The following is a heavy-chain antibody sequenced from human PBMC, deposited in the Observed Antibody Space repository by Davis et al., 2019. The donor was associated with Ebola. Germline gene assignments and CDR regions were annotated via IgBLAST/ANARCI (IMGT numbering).Heavy chain of an antibody. CDR2: INHSGST. CDR3: ARTRKIIVGATPYYHYGMDV. J-gene: IGHJ6*02. D-gene: IGHD1-26*01. Sequence: SETLSLTCAVYGGSFSGYYWSWIRQPPGKGLEWIGEINHSGSTNYNPSLKSRVTISVDTSKNQFSLKLSSVTAADTAVYYCARTRKIIVGATPYYHYGMDVWGQGTTVTVSS. V-gene: IGHV4-34*01. CDR1: GGSFSGYY.